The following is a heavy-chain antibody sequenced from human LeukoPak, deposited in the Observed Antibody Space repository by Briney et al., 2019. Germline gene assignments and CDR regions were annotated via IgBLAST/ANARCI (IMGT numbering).Heavy chain of an antibody. CDR1: GGSISSYY. CDR3: ARARIYDFWSGPNSYYFDY. CDR2: IYYSGST. V-gene: IGHV4-59*01. J-gene: IGHJ4*02. D-gene: IGHD3-3*01. Sequence: SETLSLTCTVSGGSISSYYWSWIRQPPGKGLEWIGHIYYSGSTNYNPSLKSRVTISVDTSKNQFSLKLSSVTAADTAVYYCARARIYDFWSGPNSYYFDYWGQGTLVTVSS.